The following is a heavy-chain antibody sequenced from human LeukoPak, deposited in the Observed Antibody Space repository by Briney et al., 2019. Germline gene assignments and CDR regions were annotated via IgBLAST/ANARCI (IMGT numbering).Heavy chain of an antibody. V-gene: IGHV3-48*01. CDR2: ISGSSGII. D-gene: IGHD4-23*01. Sequence: PGGSLRLSCAASGFTFNTYTMNWVRQAPGKGLEWVSYISGSSGIIDYADSVRGRFTISRDNAKNSLYLQMNSLRVEDTAVYYCARGGGHLDCWGQGTLVTVSS. CDR3: ARGGGHLDC. J-gene: IGHJ4*02. CDR1: GFTFNTYT.